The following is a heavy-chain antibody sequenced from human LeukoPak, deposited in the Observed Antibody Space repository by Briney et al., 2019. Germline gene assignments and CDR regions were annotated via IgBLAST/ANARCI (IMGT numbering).Heavy chain of an antibody. CDR1: GGSISSYY. CDR3: ARSTATVVTQYFQH. Sequence: PSETLSLTCTVSGGSISSYYWSWIRQPAGKGLEWIGRIYTSGSTNYNPSLKSRVTMSVDRSKNQFSLKLSSVTAADTAVYYCARSTATVVTQYFQHWGQGTLVTVSS. CDR2: IYTSGST. V-gene: IGHV4-4*07. D-gene: IGHD4-23*01. J-gene: IGHJ1*01.